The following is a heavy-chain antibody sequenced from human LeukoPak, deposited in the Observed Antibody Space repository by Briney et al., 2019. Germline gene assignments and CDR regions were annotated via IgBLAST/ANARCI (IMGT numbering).Heavy chain of an antibody. CDR1: GGSISSSSYY. J-gene: IGHJ4*02. V-gene: IGHV4-39*07. D-gene: IGHD3-10*01. CDR3: ARILLWFGAPYYFDY. CDR2: IYYSGST. Sequence: SETLSLTCTVSGGSISSSSYYWGWIRQPPGKGLEWIGSIYYSGSTYYNPSLKSRVTISVDTSKNQFSLKLSSVTAADTAVYYCARILLWFGAPYYFDYWGQGTLVTVSS.